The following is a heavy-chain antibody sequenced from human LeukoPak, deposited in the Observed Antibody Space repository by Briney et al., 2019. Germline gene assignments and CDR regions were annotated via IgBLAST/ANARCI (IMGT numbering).Heavy chain of an antibody. CDR2: IIPIFGTA. CDR3: AKEIGLAIFDY. V-gene: IGHV1-69*05. Sequence: SVKVSCKASGGTFSSYAISWVRQAPGQGLEWMGGIIPIFGTANYAQKFQGRVTITTDESTSTAYMELRSLRAEDTAVYYRAKEIGLAIFDYWGQGTLVTVSS. CDR1: GGTFSSYA. J-gene: IGHJ4*02. D-gene: IGHD3-10*01.